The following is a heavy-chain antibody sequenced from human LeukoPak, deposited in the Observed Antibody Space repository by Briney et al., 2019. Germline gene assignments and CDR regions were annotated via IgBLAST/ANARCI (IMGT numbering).Heavy chain of an antibody. V-gene: IGHV3-53*01. CDR1: GFTVSSNF. CDR3: ARDPYSGSYGSYYYYYMDV. J-gene: IGHJ6*03. D-gene: IGHD1-26*01. Sequence: GGSLRLSCAASGFTVSSNFMTWVRQAPGKGLEWVAIIYSGGSTDHADSVKGRFTISRDNAKNSLYLQMNSLGPEDTAVYFCARDPYSGSYGSYYYYYMDVWGKGTTVTVSS. CDR2: IYSGGST.